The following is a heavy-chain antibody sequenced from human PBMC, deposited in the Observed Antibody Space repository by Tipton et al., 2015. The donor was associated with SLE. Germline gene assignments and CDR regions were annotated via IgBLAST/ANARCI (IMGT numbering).Heavy chain of an antibody. Sequence: TLSLTCTVSGGSVSSGSYYWSWIRQPPGKGLEWIGTIYYSGSTYYNPSLKSRVIISVDTSKNQFSLKLNSVTAADTAVYYCAGWLQTYFDLWGRGTLVAVSS. CDR3: AGWLQTYFDL. D-gene: IGHD6-19*01. CDR2: IYYSGST. CDR1: GGSVSSGSYY. J-gene: IGHJ2*01. V-gene: IGHV4-39*01.